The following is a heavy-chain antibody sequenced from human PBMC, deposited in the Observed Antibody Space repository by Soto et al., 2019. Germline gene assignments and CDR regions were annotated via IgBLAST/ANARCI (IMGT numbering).Heavy chain of an antibody. CDR3: ARGVVPAHFDY. D-gene: IGHD2-2*01. CDR1: CYTFTSYG. CDR2: ISAYNGNT. J-gene: IGHJ4*02. Sequence: ASVKVSCKASCYTFTSYGIIWVRKAPGQGLEWMGWISAYNGNTNYAQKLQGRVTMTTDTSTSTAYMELRSLRSDDTAVYYCARGVVPAHFDYWGQGTLVTVSS. V-gene: IGHV1-18*01.